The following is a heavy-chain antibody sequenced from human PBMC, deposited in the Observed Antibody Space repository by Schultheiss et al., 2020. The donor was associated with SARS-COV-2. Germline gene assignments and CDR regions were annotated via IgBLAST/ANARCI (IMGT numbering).Heavy chain of an antibody. CDR2: IYSGGST. CDR1: GFTFSSYG. Sequence: GESLKISCAASGFTFSSYGMSWVRQAPGKGLEWVSVIYSGGSTYYADSVKGRFTISRDNSKNTLYLQMNSLRVEDTAVYYCAKGTTAATDDAFDIWGQGTMVTVSS. D-gene: IGHD4-11*01. CDR3: AKGTTAATDDAFDI. V-gene: IGHV3-53*01. J-gene: IGHJ3*02.